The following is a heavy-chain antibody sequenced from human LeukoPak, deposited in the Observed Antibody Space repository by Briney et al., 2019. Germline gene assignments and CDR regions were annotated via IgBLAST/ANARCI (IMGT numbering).Heavy chain of an antibody. CDR2: VNHSGST. J-gene: IGHJ3*02. Sequence: SETLSLTCAVYGGSFSGYYWSWIRQPPGKGLEWIGEVNHSGSTSYNPSLKSRVTISVDTSKNQFSLKLSSVTAADTAVYYCARGRYCSGGSCYFYAFDIWGQGTMVTVSS. D-gene: IGHD2-15*01. CDR3: ARGRYCSGGSCYFYAFDI. V-gene: IGHV4-34*01. CDR1: GGSFSGYY.